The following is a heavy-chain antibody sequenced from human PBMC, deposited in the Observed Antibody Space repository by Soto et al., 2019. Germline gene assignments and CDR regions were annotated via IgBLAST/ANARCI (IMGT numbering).Heavy chain of an antibody. V-gene: IGHV4-30-4*01. CDR3: ARVFWGGYSSSWYAGYGMDV. D-gene: IGHD6-13*01. CDR1: GGSISSGDYY. J-gene: IGHJ6*02. Sequence: SETLSLTCTVSGGSISSGDYYWSWIRQPPGKDLEWIGYIYYSGSTYYNPSLKSRVTISVDTSKNQFSLKLSSVTAADTAVYYCARVFWGGYSSSWYAGYGMDVWGQGTTVTVSS. CDR2: IYYSGST.